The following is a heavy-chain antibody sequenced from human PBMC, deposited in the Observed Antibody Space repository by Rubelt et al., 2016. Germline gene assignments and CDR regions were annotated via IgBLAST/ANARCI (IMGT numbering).Heavy chain of an antibody. Sequence: QVQLQQWGAGLLKPSETLSLTCAVYGGSFSGYYWSWIRQPPGKGLEWIGEINHSGSTNYNPSLKSRVTITVDTSKNQFTLMLSSVTVADTAIYYCAGGGVPAAIDWFDPWGQGTLVTVSS. J-gene: IGHJ5*02. CDR1: GGSFSGYY. V-gene: IGHV4-34*01. D-gene: IGHD2-2*02. CDR2: INHSGST. CDR3: AGGGVPAAIDWFDP.